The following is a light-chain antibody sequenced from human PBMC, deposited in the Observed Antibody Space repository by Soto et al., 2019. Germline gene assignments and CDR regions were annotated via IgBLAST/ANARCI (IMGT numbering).Light chain of an antibody. J-gene: IGKJ1*01. Sequence: IQITQCPSKLSAFVGDRVTITYRASQSISSWLAWYQQKPGKAPKLLIYKASTLKSGVPSRFSGSGSGTEFTLTISSLQPDDFATYYCQPYNSYSEAFGQGTQVDIK. CDR1: QSISSW. CDR2: KAS. CDR3: QPYNSYSEA. V-gene: IGKV1-5*03.